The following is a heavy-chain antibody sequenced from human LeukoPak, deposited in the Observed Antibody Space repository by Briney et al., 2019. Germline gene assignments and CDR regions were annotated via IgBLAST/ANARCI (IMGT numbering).Heavy chain of an antibody. CDR2: ARNKANSYTT. J-gene: IGHJ4*02. V-gene: IGHV3-72*01. CDR3: VGVRSGTYYFHY. Sequence: GGSLRLSCAASGFIFSDHYMDWVRQAPGKGLEWVGRARNKANSYTTEYAASAKDRFTISRDDSKNSLYLQMNSLKTEDTAVYYCVGVRSGTYYFHYWGQGTLVTVSS. D-gene: IGHD3-3*01. CDR1: GFIFSDHY.